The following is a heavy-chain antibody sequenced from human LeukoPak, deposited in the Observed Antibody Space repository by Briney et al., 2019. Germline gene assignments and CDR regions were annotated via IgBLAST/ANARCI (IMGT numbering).Heavy chain of an antibody. V-gene: IGHV4-31*03. CDR1: GGSISSGGYY. D-gene: IGHD2-2*01. CDR3: ARGGIVVVPAAVYRVWFDP. J-gene: IGHJ5*02. Sequence: PSETLSLTCTVSGGSISSGGYYWSWIRQHPGKGLEWIGYIYYSGSTYYNPSLKSRVTISVDTSKNQFSLKLSSVTAADTAVYYCARGGIVVVPAAVYRVWFDPWGQGTLVTVSS. CDR2: IYYSGST.